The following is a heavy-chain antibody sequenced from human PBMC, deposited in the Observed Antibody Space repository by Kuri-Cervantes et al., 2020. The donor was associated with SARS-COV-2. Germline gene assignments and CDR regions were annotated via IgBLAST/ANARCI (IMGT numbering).Heavy chain of an antibody. J-gene: IGHJ5*02. CDR3: ARDTYDFWSGPRCNWFDP. V-gene: IGHV4-61*09. D-gene: IGHD3-3*01. CDR2: IYTSGST. CDR1: GGSISSGSYY. Sequence: SETLSLTCTVSGGSISSGSYYWSWIRQPAGKGLEWIGHIYTSGSTNYNPSLKSRVTISVDTSKNQFSLKLSSVTAAGTAVYYCARDTYDFWSGPRCNWFDPWGQGTLVTVSS.